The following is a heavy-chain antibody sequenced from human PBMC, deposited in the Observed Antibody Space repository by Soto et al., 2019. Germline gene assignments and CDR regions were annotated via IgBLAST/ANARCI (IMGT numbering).Heavy chain of an antibody. CDR1: GFTFSSYA. D-gene: IGHD6-25*01. J-gene: IGHJ3*02. Sequence: GGSLRLSCAASGFTFSSYAMSWVRQAPGKGLEWVSAISGSGGSTYYADSVKGRFTISRDKSKNTLYLQMNSLRAEDTAVYYCTKASAGSYAFDIWGQGTMVTVSS. V-gene: IGHV3-23*01. CDR2: ISGSGGST. CDR3: TKASAGSYAFDI.